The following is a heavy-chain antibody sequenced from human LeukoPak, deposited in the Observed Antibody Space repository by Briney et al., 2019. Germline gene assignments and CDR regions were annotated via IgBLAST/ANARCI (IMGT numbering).Heavy chain of an antibody. CDR3: ARGRSKWNLLRRTLTLSWFDP. D-gene: IGHD1-26*01. Sequence: SETLSLTCTVSGGSINSYYWSWIRQPPGKGLEWIGYIYYSGSTNYNPSLKSRVTISVDTSKNQFSLRLRSVTAADTAVYYCARGRSKWNLLRRTLTLSWFDPWGPGTLVTVSS. CDR1: GGSINSYY. CDR2: IYYSGST. J-gene: IGHJ5*02. V-gene: IGHV4-59*12.